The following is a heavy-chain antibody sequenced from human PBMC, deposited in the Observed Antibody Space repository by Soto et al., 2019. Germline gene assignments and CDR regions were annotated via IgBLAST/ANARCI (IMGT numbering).Heavy chain of an antibody. Sequence: EVQLVESGGGLVQPGGALGPLWAALGLTFTSFCLNLVRQGSGKGLEWVSFIHSSSSTIYYADFVKGRFTISRDNAKNSLYLQMNSLRDEDTAVYYCARDRGYTYGFDFWGQGALVTVSS. J-gene: IGHJ4*02. CDR3: ARDRGYTYGFDF. V-gene: IGHV3-48*02. CDR2: IHSSSSTI. D-gene: IGHD5-18*01. CDR1: GLTFTSFC.